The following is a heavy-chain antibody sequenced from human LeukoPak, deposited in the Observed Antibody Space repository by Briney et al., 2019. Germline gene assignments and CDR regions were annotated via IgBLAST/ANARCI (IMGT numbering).Heavy chain of an antibody. Sequence: PGGSLRLSCAASGFTVSSNYMSWVRQAPGKGLEWVSVIYSGGSTYYADSVKGRFTISRDNSKNTLYLQMNSLRAEDTAVYYRARDGPGYYFDYWGQGTLVTVSS. CDR1: GFTVSSNY. J-gene: IGHJ4*02. V-gene: IGHV3-53*01. CDR3: ARDGPGYYFDY. CDR2: IYSGGST.